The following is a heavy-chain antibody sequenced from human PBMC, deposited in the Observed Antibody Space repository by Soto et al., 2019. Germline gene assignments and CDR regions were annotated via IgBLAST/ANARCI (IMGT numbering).Heavy chain of an antibody. J-gene: IGHJ4*02. D-gene: IGHD6-25*01. Sequence: SVKVSCKASGGTFSSYAISWVRQAPGQGLEWMGGIIPIFGTANYAQKFQGRVTITADESTSTAYMELRSLRSEDTAVYYCAKGPYSSGWHAVDYWGQGTLVTVSS. CDR1: GGTFSSYA. CDR3: AKGPYSSGWHAVDY. V-gene: IGHV1-69*13. CDR2: IIPIFGTA.